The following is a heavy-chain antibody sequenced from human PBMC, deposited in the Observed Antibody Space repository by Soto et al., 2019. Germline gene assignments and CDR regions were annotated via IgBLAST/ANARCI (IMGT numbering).Heavy chain of an antibody. CDR2: VWGDGSRK. Sequence: GGSLRLSCAASGFTFSYYVMHWVRQAPGKGLEWVAVVWGDGSRKYYGDSVKGRFTIARDNSKNTLFLQMDSLRDEDTAVYYCARPPVPKIYWYFDLWGRGTLVTVSS. V-gene: IGHV3-33*01. J-gene: IGHJ2*01. CDR3: ARPPVPKIYWYFDL. D-gene: IGHD6-6*01. CDR1: GFTFSYYV.